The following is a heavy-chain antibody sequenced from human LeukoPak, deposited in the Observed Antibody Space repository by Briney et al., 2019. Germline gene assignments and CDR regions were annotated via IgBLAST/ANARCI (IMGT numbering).Heavy chain of an antibody. J-gene: IGHJ4*02. CDR3: ARNAPEGLDY. CDR1: GGSISSGTNY. Sequence: PSRTLSLTCTVSGGSISSGTNYWTWIRQPAGRGLERIGRIYNRGGTDYNPSLKSRITISLDTSKNQFSLKLNSMTAADTAVYYCARNAPEGLDYWGQGTLVTVSS. D-gene: IGHD2-2*01. V-gene: IGHV4-61*02. CDR2: IYNRGGT.